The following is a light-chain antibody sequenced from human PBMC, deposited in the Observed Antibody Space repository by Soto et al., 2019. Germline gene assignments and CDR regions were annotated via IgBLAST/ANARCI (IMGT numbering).Light chain of an antibody. J-gene: IGKJ2*01. CDR1: QSISSW. V-gene: IGKV1-5*01. Sequence: DIQMTQSPSTLSASVGDRVTITCRASQSISSWLAWYQQKPGKAPKLLIYDASSLDSGVPSRFSGSGSGTEFPLTISSLQPDDFATYYGQQYNSYSPYTFGQGTKLEIK. CDR2: DAS. CDR3: QQYNSYSPYT.